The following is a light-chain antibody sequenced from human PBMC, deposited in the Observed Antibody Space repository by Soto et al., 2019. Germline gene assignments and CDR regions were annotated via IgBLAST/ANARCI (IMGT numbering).Light chain of an antibody. CDR3: SSYAGNNYFV. Sequence: QSVLTQPPSASGSPGQSVTLPCTGSSSDIGDYNFVSWYQQHPGKAPKLLIYEVKKRPSGVPDRFSGSKSGNTASLTVSGLQAEDEADYYCSSYAGNNYFVFGSGTKVTVL. CDR1: SSDIGDYNF. V-gene: IGLV2-8*01. CDR2: EVK. J-gene: IGLJ1*01.